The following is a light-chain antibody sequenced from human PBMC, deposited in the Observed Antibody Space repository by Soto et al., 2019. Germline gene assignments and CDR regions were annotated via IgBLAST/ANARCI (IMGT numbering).Light chain of an antibody. CDR3: QQYNTYWT. Sequence: DVQMTQSPSTLSASVGDRVTVTCRASESISRWLAWYQQKPGKAPNLLVYDASILESGVPSRFSGSGSGIEFTLTISRLQPDDFATYYCQQYNTYWTFGPGTKVDIK. CDR1: ESISRW. J-gene: IGKJ1*01. V-gene: IGKV1-5*01. CDR2: DAS.